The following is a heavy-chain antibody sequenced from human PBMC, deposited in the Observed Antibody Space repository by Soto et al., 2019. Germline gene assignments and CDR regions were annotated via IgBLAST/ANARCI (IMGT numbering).Heavy chain of an antibody. CDR1: GYTFTDFG. J-gene: IGHJ4*02. D-gene: IGHD1-20*01. V-gene: IGHV1-18*01. CDR3: ASDSGKLGNWPYFFDY. Sequence: QGQLVQSGAEVKKPGASVKVSCKASGYTFTDFGISWVRQAPGQGLEWMGWISAYNSNTNYAQKVQGRVTMTTDTPTSTPNTDLRNLPSDDTAVYYCASDSGKLGNWPYFFDYWGQGTLITFSS. CDR2: ISAYNSNT.